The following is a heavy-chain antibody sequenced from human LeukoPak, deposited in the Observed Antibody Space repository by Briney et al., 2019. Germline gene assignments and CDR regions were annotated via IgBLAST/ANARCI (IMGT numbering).Heavy chain of an antibody. CDR3: ARGPTGYNYYYYMDV. V-gene: IGHV4-38-2*02. CDR1: GHSICSNYY. Sequence: PSEPLSLTCTVSGHSICSNYYHWGWIRQPPGKGPEWIASVHHSGTAYYHPSLKSRVTISVDTSKNQFSLKLSSVTAADTAVYYCARGPTGYNYYYYMDVWGKGTTVTVSS. CDR2: VHHSGTA. J-gene: IGHJ6*03.